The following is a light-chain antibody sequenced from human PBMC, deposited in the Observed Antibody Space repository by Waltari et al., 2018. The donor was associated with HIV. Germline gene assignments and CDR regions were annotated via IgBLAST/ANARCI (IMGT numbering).Light chain of an antibody. V-gene: IGKV3-11*01. CDR1: HTVNTY. Sequence: EILLTQSPATLSLSPGERATVSCRASHTVNTYLAWYQQKSGQSPRLLIYDASKRATGVPARFSGSGSGTDFTLTINSLEPEDFAVYFCQQRNNWPSTFGQGTRLEI. J-gene: IGKJ5*01. CDR2: DAS. CDR3: QQRNNWPST.